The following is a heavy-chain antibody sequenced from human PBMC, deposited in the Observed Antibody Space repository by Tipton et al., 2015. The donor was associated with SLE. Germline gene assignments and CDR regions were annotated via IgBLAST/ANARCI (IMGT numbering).Heavy chain of an antibody. CDR2: ISYDGSNK. Sequence: RSLRLSCAASGFTFSSYAMHWVRQAPGKGLEWVAVISYDGSNKYYADSVKGRFTISRDNSKNTLYLQMNSLRAEDTAVYYCAAGRGQWPGGGDYFDYWGQGTLVTVSS. D-gene: IGHD6-19*01. J-gene: IGHJ4*02. CDR3: AAGRGQWPGGGDYFDY. V-gene: IGHV3-30*04. CDR1: GFTFSSYA.